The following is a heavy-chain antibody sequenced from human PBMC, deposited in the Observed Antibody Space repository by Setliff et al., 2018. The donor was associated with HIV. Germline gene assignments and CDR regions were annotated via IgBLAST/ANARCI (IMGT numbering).Heavy chain of an antibody. Sequence: PGGSLRLSCAASGFTFSNYAVHWVRQAPGKGLEWVAVASDDGKNIYYADSVKGRFTISRDNAKNTLYLQMNSLRAEDTAVYYCARVYRPQQLIRGYYSYYMDVWGKGTAVTVSS. D-gene: IGHD6-13*01. J-gene: IGHJ6*03. CDR2: ASDDGKNI. CDR1: GFTFSNYA. CDR3: ARVYRPQQLIRGYYSYYMDV. V-gene: IGHV3-33*05.